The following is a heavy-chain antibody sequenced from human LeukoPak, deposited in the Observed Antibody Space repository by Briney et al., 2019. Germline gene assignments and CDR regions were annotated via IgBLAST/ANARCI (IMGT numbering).Heavy chain of an antibody. CDR1: GYTFTGYY. CDR3: VRYSSSWYDNWFDP. D-gene: IGHD6-13*01. Sequence: GASVKVSCKASGYTFTGYYMHWVRQAPGQGLEWMGWINPNSGGTNYAQKFQGRVTMTRDTSISTAYIELSRLRSDDTAVYYCVRYSSSWYDNWFDPWGQGTLVTVSS. J-gene: IGHJ5*02. CDR2: INPNSGGT. V-gene: IGHV1-2*02.